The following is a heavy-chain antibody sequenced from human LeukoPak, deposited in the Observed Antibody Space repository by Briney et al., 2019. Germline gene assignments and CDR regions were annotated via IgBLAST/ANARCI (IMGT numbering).Heavy chain of an antibody. D-gene: IGHD3-10*01. V-gene: IGHV3-64*01. Sequence: GGSLRLSCAASGFTFSSYAMHWVRQPPGKGLECVSAISSNGGSTYYPNSVKGRFTISRDNSKNTLYLQMGSLRAEDMAVYYCARDAYGSGSYFYYFDYWGQGTLVTVSS. CDR2: ISSNGGST. CDR3: ARDAYGSGSYFYYFDY. J-gene: IGHJ4*02. CDR1: GFTFSSYA.